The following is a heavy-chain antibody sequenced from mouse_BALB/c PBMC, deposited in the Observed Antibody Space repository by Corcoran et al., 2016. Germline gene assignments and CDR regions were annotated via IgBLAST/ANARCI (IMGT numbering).Heavy chain of an antibody. J-gene: IGHJ3*01. D-gene: IGHD1-1*01. CDR2: INPYNGAT. V-gene: IGHV1-26*01. CDR3: ARSGEGKITTVATGFAY. Sequence: EVQLQQSGPELVKPGASVKISCKASGYSFTGYYMHWVKQSHVKSLEWIGRINPYNGATSYNQNFKDKASLTVDKSSSTAYMELHSLTSEDSAVYYCARSGEGKITTVATGFAYWGQWTLVTVSA. CDR1: GYSFTGYY.